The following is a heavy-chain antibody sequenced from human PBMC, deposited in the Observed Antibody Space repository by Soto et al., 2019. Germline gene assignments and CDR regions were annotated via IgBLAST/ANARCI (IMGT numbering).Heavy chain of an antibody. D-gene: IGHD2-15*01. J-gene: IGHJ5*02. V-gene: IGHV1-18*01. CDR3: ARGYCSGGSCYFNNWFDP. CDR2: ISAYNGNT. CDR1: GYTFTSYG. Sequence: ASVKVSCKASGYTFTSYGISWVRQAPGQGLEWMGWISAYNGNTNYAQKLQGRVTMTTDTSTSTAYMELRSLRSDDTAVYYCARGYCSGGSCYFNNWFDPWGQGTLVTVSS.